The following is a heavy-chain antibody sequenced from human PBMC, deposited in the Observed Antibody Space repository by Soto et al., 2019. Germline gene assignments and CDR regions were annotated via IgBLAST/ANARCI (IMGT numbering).Heavy chain of an antibody. V-gene: IGHV3-21*01. D-gene: IGHD1-26*01. CDR2: ISSGSSYM. CDR1: GFTFSSYS. J-gene: IGHJ4*02. CDR3: ARDAVGADYFDY. Sequence: EVQLVESGGGLVKPGGSLRLSCAVSGFTFSSYSMNWVRQAPGKGLEWVSCISSGSSYMYYADSVKGRFTISRDNAKNSLYLQMNSLRAEDTAVYYCARDAVGADYFDYWGQGTLVTVSS.